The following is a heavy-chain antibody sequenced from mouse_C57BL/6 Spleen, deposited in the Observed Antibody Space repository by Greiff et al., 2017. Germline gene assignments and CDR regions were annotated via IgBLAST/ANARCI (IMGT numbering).Heavy chain of an antibody. Sequence: QVQLQQPGAELVKPGASVKLSCKASGYTFTSYWMHWVKQRPGQGLEWIGMIHPNSGSTNYNEKFKSKATLTVDKSSSTAYMQLSSLTSEDSAVYCCTRIMGYGSSYNYWGQGTTLTVSS. CDR2: IHPNSGST. CDR1: GYTFTSYW. D-gene: IGHD1-1*01. J-gene: IGHJ2*01. CDR3: TRIMGYGSSYNY. V-gene: IGHV1-64*01.